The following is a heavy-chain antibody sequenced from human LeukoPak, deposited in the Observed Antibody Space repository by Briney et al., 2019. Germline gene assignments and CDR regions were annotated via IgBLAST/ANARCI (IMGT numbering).Heavy chain of an antibody. V-gene: IGHV3-33*01. CDR2: IWHDGSHK. J-gene: IGHJ4*02. CDR1: GFNFDTYA. D-gene: IGHD1-14*01. CDR3: ARDTGGLDY. Sequence: GGSVRLSCAACGFNFDTYAMQWVRQAPGQGVEGVALIWHDGSHKLYANSVRGKFTMDRDNSKTTVYLQMTNLRPDDTAVYYCARDTGGLDYWGQGTLVTVSS.